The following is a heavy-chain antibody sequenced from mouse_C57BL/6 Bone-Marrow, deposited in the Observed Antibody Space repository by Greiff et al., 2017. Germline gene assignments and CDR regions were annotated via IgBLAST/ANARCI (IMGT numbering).Heavy chain of an antibody. Sequence: VKLVESGAELARPGASVKLSCKASGYTFTSYGISWVKQRTGQGLEWIGEIYPRSGNTYYNEKFKGKATLTADKSSSTAYMGLRSLTSEDSAVYFCARGGDYYGSSPSWFAYWGQGTLVTVSA. CDR1: GYTFTSYG. D-gene: IGHD1-1*01. CDR3: ARGGDYYGSSPSWFAY. J-gene: IGHJ3*01. CDR2: IYPRSGNT. V-gene: IGHV1-81*01.